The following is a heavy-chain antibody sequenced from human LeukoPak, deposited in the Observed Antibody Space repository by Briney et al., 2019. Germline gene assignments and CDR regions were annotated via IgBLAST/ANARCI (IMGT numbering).Heavy chain of an antibody. V-gene: IGHV3-48*04. D-gene: IGHD5-18*01. J-gene: IGHJ4*02. Sequence: GGSLRLSCAASGFTFSSYGMSWVRQAPGKGLEWVSYISSSGSTIYYADSVKGRFTISRDNAKNSLYLQMNSLRAEDTAVYYCARGSYGYFIDYWGQGTLVTVSS. CDR3: ARGSYGYFIDY. CDR1: GFTFSSYG. CDR2: ISSSGSTI.